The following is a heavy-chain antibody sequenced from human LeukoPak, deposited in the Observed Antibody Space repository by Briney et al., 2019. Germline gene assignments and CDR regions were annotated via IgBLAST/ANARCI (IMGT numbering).Heavy chain of an antibody. CDR1: GFTFGDYA. D-gene: IGHD3-16*01. J-gene: IGHJ6*03. V-gene: IGHV3-49*04. CDR3: TRDLITGRHGDYSYMDL. Sequence: PGGSLRLSCTASGFTFGDYAMSWVRQAPGKGLEWVGFIRSKAYGGTTEYAASVKGRFTISRDDSKSIAYLQMNSLKTEDTAVYYCTRDLITGRHGDYSYMDLWGKGHTVTVSS. CDR2: IRSKAYGGTT.